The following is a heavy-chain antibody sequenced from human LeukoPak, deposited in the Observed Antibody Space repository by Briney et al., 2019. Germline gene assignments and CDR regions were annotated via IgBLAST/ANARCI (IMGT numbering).Heavy chain of an antibody. V-gene: IGHV3-23*01. CDR1: GITFSNSA. CDR3: VKSAGKDGYRDVFDI. CDR2: ITKSGDQT. J-gene: IGHJ3*02. D-gene: IGHD5-24*01. Sequence: GGSLRLSCVPSGITFSNSALSWVRQAPGKGLEWVSTITKSGDQTHYADSVRGLFTISKDIFKNTLYLQMNSLRAEDTAVYHCVKSAGKDGYRDVFDIWGQGTVVTVSS.